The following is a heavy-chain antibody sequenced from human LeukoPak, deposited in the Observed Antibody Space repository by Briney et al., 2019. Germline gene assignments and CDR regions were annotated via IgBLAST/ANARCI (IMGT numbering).Heavy chain of an antibody. Sequence: SVKVSCKASGYTFTSYYMHWVRQAPGQGLEWMGGNIPIFGTANYAQKFQGRVTITADESTSTAYMELSSLRSEDTAVYYCARVAGSTVTPPTNFDYWGQGTLVTVSS. CDR1: GYTFTSYY. CDR3: ARVAGSTVTPPTNFDY. J-gene: IGHJ4*02. CDR2: NIPIFGTA. V-gene: IGHV1-69*13. D-gene: IGHD4-17*01.